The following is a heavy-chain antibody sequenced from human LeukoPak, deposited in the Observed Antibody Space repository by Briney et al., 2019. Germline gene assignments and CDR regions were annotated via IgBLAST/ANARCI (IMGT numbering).Heavy chain of an antibody. Sequence: GGSLRLSCAASGFTFSSYSMNWVRQAPGKGLEWVSSISSSSSYIYYADSVKGRFTISRDNAKNSLYLQMNSLRAKDTAVYYCARYCGGDCYAGSLDYWGQGTLVTVSS. D-gene: IGHD2-21*02. V-gene: IGHV3-21*01. CDR1: GFTFSSYS. J-gene: IGHJ4*02. CDR3: ARYCGGDCYAGSLDY. CDR2: ISSSSSYI.